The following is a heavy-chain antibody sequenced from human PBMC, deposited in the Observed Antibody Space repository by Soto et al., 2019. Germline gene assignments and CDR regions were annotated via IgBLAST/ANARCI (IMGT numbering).Heavy chain of an antibody. CDR2: IYFTGST. D-gene: IGHD3-22*01. J-gene: IGHJ6*02. CDR1: GGSLSGGGYY. V-gene: IGHV4-31*03. Sequence: PSETLSLTCTLSGGSLSGGGYYLSWIRQHPGKGPEWIGYIYFTGSTNYNPSLKSRVTISVDTSKNQFSLRLSSVTAADTAVYYCARDYYDSSGYHYYYTGMDVWVQGTKVTVSS. CDR3: ARDYYDSSGYHYYYTGMDV.